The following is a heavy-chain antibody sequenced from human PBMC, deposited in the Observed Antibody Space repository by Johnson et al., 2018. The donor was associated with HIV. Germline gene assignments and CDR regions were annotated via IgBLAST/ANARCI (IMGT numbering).Heavy chain of an antibody. D-gene: IGHD3-10*01. J-gene: IGHJ3*02. V-gene: IGHV3-48*03. CDR3: AKEGITMEVDI. CDR2: ISAFGLTM. Sequence: VQLVESGGGLVQPGRSLRLSCAASGFTFDDYAMHWVRQAPGKGLEWVSYISAFGLTMSYADSVKGRFTISRDNAKNSLYLQMNSLRAEDTAVYYCAKEGITMEVDIWGQGTMVTVSS. CDR1: GFTFDDYA.